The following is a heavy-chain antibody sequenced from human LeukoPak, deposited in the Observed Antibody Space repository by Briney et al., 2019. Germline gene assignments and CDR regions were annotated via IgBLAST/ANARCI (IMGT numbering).Heavy chain of an antibody. CDR2: IYYTGTT. CDR1: GGSISNSVYH. J-gene: IGHJ5*02. D-gene: IGHD4-11*01. CDR3: SSYSTQYGWLDP. Sequence: SETLSLTFSVSGGSISNSVYHWGWIRQPPGKGLEWMGNIYYTGTTYYNPSLMGRVTISVDTSMNQFSLKLNSVTAADTAVYYCSSYSTQYGWLDPWGQGTLVTVSS. V-gene: IGHV4-39*01.